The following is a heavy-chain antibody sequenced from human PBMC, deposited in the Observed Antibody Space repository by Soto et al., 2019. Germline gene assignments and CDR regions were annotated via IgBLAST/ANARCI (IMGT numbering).Heavy chain of an antibody. CDR2: ISGSGGST. V-gene: IGHV3-23*01. J-gene: IGHJ4*02. CDR3: AKDRSGGGSYIVFDD. Sequence: GSLKISCAASGFTFSSYDMNWVRQAPGKGLEWVSAISGSGGSTYYADSVKGRFTISRDNSKNTLYLQMNSLRAEDTAVYYCAKDRSGGGSYIVFDDWGQGTLVTVSS. CDR1: GFTFSSYD. D-gene: IGHD1-26*01.